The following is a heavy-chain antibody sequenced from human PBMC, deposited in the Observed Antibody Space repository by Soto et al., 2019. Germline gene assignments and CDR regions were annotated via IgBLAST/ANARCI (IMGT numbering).Heavy chain of an antibody. CDR3: ARVGRLVLDY. CDR1: GFTFDYYA. V-gene: IGHV3-48*02. J-gene: IGHJ4*02. Sequence: GGSLILSCAASGFTFDYYAVHWVRQAPGKGLEWVSYISSSSSTIYYADSVKGRFIISRDNAKNSLYLQMNSLRDEDTAVYYCARVGRLVLDYWGQGTLVTVSS. CDR2: ISSSSSTI. D-gene: IGHD3-9*01.